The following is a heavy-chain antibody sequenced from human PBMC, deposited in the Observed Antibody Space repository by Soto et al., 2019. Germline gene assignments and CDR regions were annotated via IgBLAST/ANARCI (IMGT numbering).Heavy chain of an antibody. J-gene: IGHJ4*02. D-gene: IGHD6-19*01. CDR3: GRSRYSNGWYRFDL. V-gene: IGHV3-7*03. CDR2: IKHDGSVK. CDR1: GFTFSGYG. Sequence: WGSLGLSCEASGFTFSGYGMTLVGHSPWKWLEWVADIKHDGSVKYYVASVKGRFTISRDNAKKLLYLQMNGLRAEATALYYCGRSRYSNGWYRFDLWGQGTLVTVSS.